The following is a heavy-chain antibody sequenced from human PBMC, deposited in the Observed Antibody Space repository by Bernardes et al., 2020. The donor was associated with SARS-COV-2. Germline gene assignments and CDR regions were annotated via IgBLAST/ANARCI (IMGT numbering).Heavy chain of an antibody. CDR1: SYTLSNYG. J-gene: IGHJ4*02. V-gene: IGHV1-18*04. Sequence: ASVKVSCKTSSYTLSNYGFTGVRQAPGQGREWMGWISGYNGNTNNAQRFQDRVTMTTDRSTSTDYMAMRDLRSDDTAVYYCALGSGTSVTGENDYWGQGTLVTVSS. CDR2: ISGYNGNT. D-gene: IGHD1-1*01. CDR3: ALGSGTSVTGENDY.